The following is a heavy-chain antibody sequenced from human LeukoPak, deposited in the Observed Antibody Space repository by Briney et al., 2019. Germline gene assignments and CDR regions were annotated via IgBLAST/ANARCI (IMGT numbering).Heavy chain of an antibody. CDR1: GSRFTSYW. V-gene: IGHV5-51*01. J-gene: IGHJ5*02. D-gene: IGHD2-2*01. CDR2: IYPSDSRA. CDR3: ACREFTSTWSYP. Sequence: GASLQISCKGIGSRFTSYWIGWGRQLPGQGMECMGVIYPSDSRARYNPSFQVQVTISVDKSINAAYLQWVSLKASDTAMYYCACREFTSTWSYPWGQGTLVTVSS.